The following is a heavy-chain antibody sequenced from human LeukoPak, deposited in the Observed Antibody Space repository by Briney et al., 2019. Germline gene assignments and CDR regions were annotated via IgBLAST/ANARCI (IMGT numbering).Heavy chain of an antibody. J-gene: IGHJ4*02. CDR3: TRGHGWTDY. V-gene: IGHV4-39*01. D-gene: IGHD6-19*01. CDR1: SGSISSSNYY. CDR2: IYYSGST. Sequence: KPSETLSLTCTVSSGSISSSNYYWGWIRQPPGKGLEWIGAIYYSGSTYYNPSLKSRVTISVDTSKNQFSLKLTSVTAADTAVYYCTRGHGWTDYWGQGTLVTVSS.